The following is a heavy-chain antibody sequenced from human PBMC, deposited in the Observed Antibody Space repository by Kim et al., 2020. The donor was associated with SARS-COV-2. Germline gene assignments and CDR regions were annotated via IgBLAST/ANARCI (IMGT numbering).Heavy chain of an antibody. D-gene: IGHD6-19*01. J-gene: IGHJ5*02. CDR2: ITYSGDNT. Sequence: GGSLRLSCAASPFAMSWVRQAPGKRLEWVSAITYSGDNTFYADSVKGRFTISRDNSKNTLYLQMNSLRVEDTAVYYCAKDFRPPGFGGGSHEGAWFDPWGKGTLVTVSS. CDR3: AKDFRPPGFGGGSHEGAWFDP. V-gene: IGHV3-23*01. CDR1: PFA.